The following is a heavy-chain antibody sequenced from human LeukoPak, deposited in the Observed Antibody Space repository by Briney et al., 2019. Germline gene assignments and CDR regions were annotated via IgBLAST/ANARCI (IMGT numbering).Heavy chain of an antibody. D-gene: IGHD6-19*01. CDR1: GFTFKNYA. CDR3: AKVVAVAGPYYFDY. CDR2: ISGSGGST. V-gene: IGHV3-23*01. J-gene: IGHJ4*02. Sequence: QPGGSLRLSCVVSGFTFKNYAMSWVRQAPGKGLEWVSAISGSGGSTYYADSVKGRFTISRDNSKNTLYLQMNSLRAEDTAVYYCAKVVAVAGPYYFDYWGQGTLVTVSS.